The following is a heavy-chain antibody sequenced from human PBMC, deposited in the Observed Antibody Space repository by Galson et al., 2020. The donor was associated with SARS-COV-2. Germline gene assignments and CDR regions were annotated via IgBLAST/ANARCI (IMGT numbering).Heavy chain of an antibody. Sequence: GGSLRLSCAASGFTFSSYAMSWVRQTPGKGLEWVSAISGSGGSTYYADSVKGRFTISRDNSKNTLYLQMNSLRAEDTAVYYCAKDQVRDFWSGYTHFDYWGQGTLVTVSS. CDR2: ISGSGGST. V-gene: IGHV3-23*01. J-gene: IGHJ4*02. CDR1: GFTFSSYA. CDR3: AKDQVRDFWSGYTHFDY. D-gene: IGHD3-3*01.